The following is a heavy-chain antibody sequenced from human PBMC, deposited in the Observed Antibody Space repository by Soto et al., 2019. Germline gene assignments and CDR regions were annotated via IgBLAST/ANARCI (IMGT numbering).Heavy chain of an antibody. CDR2: ISGSGGST. V-gene: IGHV3-23*01. Sequence: GSLRLSCAASGFTFSSYAMSWVRQAPGKGLEWVSAISGSGGSTYYAASVKGRFTISRDNSKNTLYLQMNSLRAEDTAVYYCARPLTTAVQVDYWDQGTLVTVSS. CDR1: GFTFSSYA. CDR3: ARPLTTAVQVDY. D-gene: IGHD4-17*01. J-gene: IGHJ4*02.